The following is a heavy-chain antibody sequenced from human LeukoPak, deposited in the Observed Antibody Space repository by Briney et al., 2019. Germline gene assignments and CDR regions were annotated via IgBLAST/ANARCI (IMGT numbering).Heavy chain of an antibody. CDR2: ISSSGSTI. V-gene: IGHV3-48*03. CDR3: ARVEILTGYSPDY. D-gene: IGHD3-9*01. J-gene: IGHJ4*02. Sequence: GGSLRLSRAASGFTFSSYEMNWVRQAPGKGLEWVSYISSSGSTIYYADSVKGRFTISRDNAKNSLYLQMNSLRAEDTAVYYCARVEILTGYSPDYWGQGTLVTVSS. CDR1: GFTFSSYE.